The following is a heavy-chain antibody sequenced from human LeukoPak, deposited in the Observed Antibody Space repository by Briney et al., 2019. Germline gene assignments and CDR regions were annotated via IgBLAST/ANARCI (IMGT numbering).Heavy chain of an antibody. Sequence: PSETLSLTCAVYGGSFSGYYWSWIRQPPGKGLEWIGEINHSGSTNYSPSLKSRVTISVDTSKNQFSLKLSSVTAAGTAVYYCARGPRYCSSTSCPDYYYYGMDVWGQGTTVTVSS. CDR2: INHSGST. CDR1: GGSFSGYY. V-gene: IGHV4-34*01. J-gene: IGHJ6*02. D-gene: IGHD2-2*01. CDR3: ARGPRYCSSTSCPDYYYYGMDV.